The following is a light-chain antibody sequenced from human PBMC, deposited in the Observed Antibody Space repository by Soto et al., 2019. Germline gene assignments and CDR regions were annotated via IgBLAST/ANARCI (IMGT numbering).Light chain of an antibody. J-gene: IGLJ1*01. V-gene: IGLV2-23*02. CDR1: SRDIGTSNL. CDR3: YSSTGISTSLFV. Sequence: QSALTQPASVSGSPGQSITISCTGTSRDIGTSNLVSWYQQYPGKAPKLMIYEVTKRPSGISYRFSGSKSGNTASLTISGLQPEDEADYYCYSSTGISTSLFVLGTGTRSPS. CDR2: EVT.